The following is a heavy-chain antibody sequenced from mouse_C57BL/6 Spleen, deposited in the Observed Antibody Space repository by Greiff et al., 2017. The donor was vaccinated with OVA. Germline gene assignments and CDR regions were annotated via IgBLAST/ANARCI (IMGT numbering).Heavy chain of an antibody. CDR3: ARRIYYGNPYFDY. J-gene: IGHJ2*01. CDR1: GYAFTNYL. V-gene: IGHV1-54*01. CDR2: INPGSGGT. Sequence: LVESGAELVRPGTSVKVSCKASGYAFTNYLIEWVKQRPGQGLEWIGVINPGSGGTNYNEKFKGKATLTADKSSSTAYMQLSSLTSEDSAVYFCARRIYYGNPYFDYWGQGTTLTVSS. D-gene: IGHD2-1*01.